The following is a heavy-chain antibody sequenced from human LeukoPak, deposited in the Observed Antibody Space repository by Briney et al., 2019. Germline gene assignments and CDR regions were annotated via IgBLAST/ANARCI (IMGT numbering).Heavy chain of an antibody. V-gene: IGHV4-59*05. D-gene: IGHD6-13*01. J-gene: IGHJ4*02. CDR1: GGSISSYY. Sequence: SETLSLTCTVSGGSISSYYWSWIRQPAGKGLEWIGSIYYSGSTYYNPSLKSRVTISVDTSKNQFSLKLSSVTAADTAVYYCARHVAGPNFDYWGQGTLVTVSS. CDR2: IYYSGST. CDR3: ARHVAGPNFDY.